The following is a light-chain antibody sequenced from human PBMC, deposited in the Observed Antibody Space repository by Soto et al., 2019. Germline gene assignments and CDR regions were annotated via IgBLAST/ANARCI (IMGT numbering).Light chain of an antibody. V-gene: IGLV2-23*01. CDR3: CSCAVSSTSVYV. CDR1: SSDVGSYSL. J-gene: IGLJ1*01. CDR2: EGS. Sequence: QSVLTQPASVSGSPGQSITISCPGTSSDVGSYSLVSWYQQHPGKAPKLMIYEGSKRPSGVPNCFSGSKSGNTASLTISGFQAEDEAYYSCCSCAVSSTSVYVFGTGTKVTVL.